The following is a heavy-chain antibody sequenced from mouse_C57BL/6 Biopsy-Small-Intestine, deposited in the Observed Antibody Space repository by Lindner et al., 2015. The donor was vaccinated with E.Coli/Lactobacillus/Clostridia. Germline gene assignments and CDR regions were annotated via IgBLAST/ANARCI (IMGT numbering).Heavy chain of an antibody. Sequence: VQLQESGPELVKPGASVKMSCKASGYTFTNYVMYWVKQKPGQGLEWIGYVNPYSDGSKYSENFKGKATLTSDKSSSTAYMELSSLTSEDSAVYYCARGGDADYWGQGTTLTISS. CDR1: GYTFTNYV. V-gene: IGHV1-14*01. D-gene: IGHD3-3*01. J-gene: IGHJ2*01. CDR3: ARGGDADY. CDR2: VNPYSDGS.